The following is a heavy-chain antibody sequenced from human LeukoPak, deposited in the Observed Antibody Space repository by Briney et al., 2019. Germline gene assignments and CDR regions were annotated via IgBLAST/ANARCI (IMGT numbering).Heavy chain of an antibody. CDR3: AKDPRTAMVRGSDY. CDR1: GFTFSSYA. V-gene: IGHV3-23*01. D-gene: IGHD5-18*01. CDR2: ISGSGGST. J-gene: IGHJ4*02. Sequence: GGSLRLSCAASGFTFSSYAMSWVRQAPGKGLEWVSAISGSGGSTYYADSVKGRFTISRDNSKNTLYLQMNCLRAEDTAVYYCAKDPRTAMVRGSDYWGQGTLVTVSS.